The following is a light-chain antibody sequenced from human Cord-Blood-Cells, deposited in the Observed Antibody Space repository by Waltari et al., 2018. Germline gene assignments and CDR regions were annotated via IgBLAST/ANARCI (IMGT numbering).Light chain of an antibody. Sequence: EIAITQSPATLSVSPGVHATLSCRACQIGSSNLAWYQQKPGQAPRLLIYGASTRATGIPARVSGSRSATKFTLTISSLQSEDYAVYYCQQHNNRHPITFGQGTRLEIK. CDR3: QQHNNRHPIT. J-gene: IGKJ5*01. CDR2: GAS. V-gene: IGKV3-15*01. CDR1: QIGSSN.